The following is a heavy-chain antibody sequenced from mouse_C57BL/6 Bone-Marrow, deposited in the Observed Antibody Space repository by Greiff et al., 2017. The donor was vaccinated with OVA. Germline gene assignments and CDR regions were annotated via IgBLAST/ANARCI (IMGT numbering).Heavy chain of an antibody. CDR2: IDPANGNK. J-gene: IGHJ2*01. Sequence: EVQLQQSVAELVRPGASVKLSCTASGFNIKNTYMHWVKQRPEQGLEWIGRIDPANGNKKYAPKFQGKATKTADTYSNTAYLQLSSLASEDTAVDYCAFNYEGSFDYWGQGTTLTVSS. CDR3: AFNYEGSFDY. V-gene: IGHV14-3*01. D-gene: IGHD2-1*01. CDR1: GFNIKNTY.